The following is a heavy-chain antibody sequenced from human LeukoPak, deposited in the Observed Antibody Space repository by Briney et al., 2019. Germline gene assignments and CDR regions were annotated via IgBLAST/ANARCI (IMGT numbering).Heavy chain of an antibody. CDR3: ASFRPAGQSDLFSRWVPAAMEFDY. J-gene: IGHJ4*02. Sequence: KPSETLSLTCTVSGGSISSYYWSWIRQPPGKGLEWIGYIYYSGSTNYNPSLKSRVTISVDTSKNQFSLKLSSVTAADTAVYYCASFRPAGQSDLFSRWVPAAMEFDYWGEGTLVTVSS. V-gene: IGHV4-59*01. CDR1: GGSISSYY. D-gene: IGHD2-2*01. CDR2: IYYSGST.